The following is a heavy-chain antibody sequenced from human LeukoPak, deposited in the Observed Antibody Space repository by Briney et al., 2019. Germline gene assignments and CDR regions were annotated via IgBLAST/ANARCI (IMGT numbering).Heavy chain of an antibody. CDR1: GFTFSSCA. D-gene: IGHD1-26*01. CDR3: ARRPGIVGATGAFDI. Sequence: PGGSLRLSCAASGFTFSSCAMSWVRQAPGKGLEWVSGISASGGSTYYADSVKGRFTISRDNSKNTLYLQMNSLRAEDTAVYYCARRPGIVGATGAFDIWGQGTMVTVSS. CDR2: ISASGGST. J-gene: IGHJ3*02. V-gene: IGHV3-23*01.